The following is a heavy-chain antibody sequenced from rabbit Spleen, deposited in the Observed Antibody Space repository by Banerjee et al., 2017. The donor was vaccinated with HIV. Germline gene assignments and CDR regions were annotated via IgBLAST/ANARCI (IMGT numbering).Heavy chain of an antibody. V-gene: IGHV1S40*01. Sequence: QSLEESGGDLVKPGTSLTLTCTASGFDLNSYYYMCWVRQAPGKGLEWIAFIDGGSTGTTYYASWANGRFAISRTSSTTVTLRMTTLTAADRATDFCARGSAAMTMVITGFYFSLWGPGTLVTVS. D-gene: IGHD2-1*01. J-gene: IGHJ4*01. CDR3: ARGSAAMTMVITGFYFSL. CDR2: IDGGSTGTT. CDR1: GFDLNSYYY.